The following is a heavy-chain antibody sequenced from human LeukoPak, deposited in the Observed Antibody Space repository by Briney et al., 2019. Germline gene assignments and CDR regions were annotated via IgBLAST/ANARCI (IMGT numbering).Heavy chain of an antibody. D-gene: IGHD6-6*01. V-gene: IGHV4-39*01. CDR3: RVEAARLGGYYYYYMDV. CDR1: GGSISSSSYY. CDR2: IYYSGST. J-gene: IGHJ6*03. Sequence: PSETLSLTCTVSGGSISSSSYYWGWIRQPPGKGLEWIGSIYYSGSTYYNPSLKSRVTISVDTSKNQFSLKLSSVTAADTAVHYCRVEAARLGGYYYYYMDVWGKGTTVTVSS.